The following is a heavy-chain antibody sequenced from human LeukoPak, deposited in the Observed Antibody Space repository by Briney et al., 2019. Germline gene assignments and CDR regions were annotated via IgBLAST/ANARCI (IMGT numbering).Heavy chain of an antibody. Sequence: SETLSLTCSVSGYSISSGYYWGWIRQPPGKGLEWIGSIYHSGSTYYNPSLKSRVTTSLDTSKNQFSLKVRSVTAADTAVYYCAKSGGYGLIDYWGQGTRVTVSS. J-gene: IGHJ4*02. D-gene: IGHD1-26*01. CDR2: IYHSGST. CDR1: GYSISSGYY. V-gene: IGHV4-38-2*02. CDR3: AKSGGYGLIDY.